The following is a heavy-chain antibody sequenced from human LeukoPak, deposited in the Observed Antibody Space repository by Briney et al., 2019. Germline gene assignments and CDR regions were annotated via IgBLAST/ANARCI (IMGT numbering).Heavy chain of an antibody. Sequence: GGSLRLSCAASGFTFSSYAMHWVRQAPGKGLEWVAVISYDGSNKYYADSVKGRFTISRDNSKNTLYLQMNSLRAEDTAVYYCARGYYDSSGLTYWGQGTLVTVSS. V-gene: IGHV3-30*04. CDR2: ISYDGSNK. J-gene: IGHJ4*02. CDR1: GFTFSSYA. D-gene: IGHD3-22*01. CDR3: ARGYYDSSGLTY.